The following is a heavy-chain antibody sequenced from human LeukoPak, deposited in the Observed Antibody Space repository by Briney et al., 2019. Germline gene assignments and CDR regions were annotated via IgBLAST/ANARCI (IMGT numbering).Heavy chain of an antibody. CDR3: AAQLSASWHFDY. J-gene: IGHJ4*02. CDR2: FYPADSDT. D-gene: IGHD2-2*01. Sequence: GESLKISCEGSGYNFTNYWIGWVRQMPGKGLEWMGIFYPADSDTRYSPSFQGQVTISADKSISIVYLQWNSLKASDTAMYYCAAQLSASWHFDYWGQGTLLTVSS. V-gene: IGHV5-51*01. CDR1: GYNFTNYW.